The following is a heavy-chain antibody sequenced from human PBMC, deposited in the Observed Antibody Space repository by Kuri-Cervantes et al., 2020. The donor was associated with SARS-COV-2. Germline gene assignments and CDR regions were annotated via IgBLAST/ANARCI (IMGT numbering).Heavy chain of an antibody. D-gene: IGHD4-23*01. CDR3: AKDEAVAGYYWHFDL. Sequence: LSLTCAASGFTFSSYGMHWVRQAPGKGLEWVAVISYDGSNKYYADSVKGRFTISRDNSKNTLYLQMNSLRAEDTAVYYCAKDEAVAGYYWHFDLWGRGTLVTVSS. CDR2: ISYDGSNK. J-gene: IGHJ2*01. V-gene: IGHV3-30*18. CDR1: GFTFSSYG.